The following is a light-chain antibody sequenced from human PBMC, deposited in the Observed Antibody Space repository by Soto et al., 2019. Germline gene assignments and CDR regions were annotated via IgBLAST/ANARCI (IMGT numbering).Light chain of an antibody. CDR2: DAS. CDR3: QQYDSVPST. V-gene: IGKV1-33*01. J-gene: IGKJ2*01. Sequence: DIQMTQSPSSLSASVGDRVTITCQASQDINTYLNWYQQKSGKAPKLLIYDASNLETGVPSRFSGSGSGTDFTFTISSLQPEDIATYHCQQYDSVPSTFGQGTKVETK. CDR1: QDINTY.